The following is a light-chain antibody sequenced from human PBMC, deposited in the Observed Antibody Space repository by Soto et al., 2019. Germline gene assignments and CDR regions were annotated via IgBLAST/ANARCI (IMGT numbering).Light chain of an antibody. CDR2: DAP. CDR1: QSVSSY. CDR3: QQRSNWPLT. J-gene: IGKJ4*01. V-gene: IGKV3-11*01. Sequence: EIVLTQSPATLSLSPGERATLSCRASQSVSSYFAWYQQKPGQAPRLLIYDAPNRATGIPARFSGSGSGTDFPLTISSLEPEDFAVYYCQQRSNWPLTFGGGTKVEIK.